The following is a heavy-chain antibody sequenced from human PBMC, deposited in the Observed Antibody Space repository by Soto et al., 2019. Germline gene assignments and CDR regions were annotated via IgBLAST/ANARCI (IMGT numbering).Heavy chain of an antibody. CDR3: AKPLYYEFWTASGVLFGLDV. Sequence: QVHLVESGGGVVQPGKSLRLSCAASGLPFSSYGMHWVRQAPGKGMEWVAVISSDGSQKDFADSLKGRFSISRDNSKNMLYLEVTSPRTEDTAVYYCAKPLYYEFWTASGVLFGLDVWGQGTTVTVSS. CDR1: GLPFSSYG. CDR2: ISSDGSQK. D-gene: IGHD3-3*01. J-gene: IGHJ6*02. V-gene: IGHV3-30*18.